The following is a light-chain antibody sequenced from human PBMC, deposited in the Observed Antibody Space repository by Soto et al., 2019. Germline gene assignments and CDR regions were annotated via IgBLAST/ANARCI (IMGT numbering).Light chain of an antibody. CDR1: QSISFY. CDR2: DAT. V-gene: IGKV3-11*01. J-gene: IGKJ1*01. CDR3: QQRRDWPST. Sequence: EIVLTQSPATVSLSPGERATLSCRASQSISFYLTWYQQRPGQAPRLLIYDATNRATDIPGRFRGSGSGTDFTLTISSLEPEDFAVYYCQQRRDWPSTFGQGTKVEI.